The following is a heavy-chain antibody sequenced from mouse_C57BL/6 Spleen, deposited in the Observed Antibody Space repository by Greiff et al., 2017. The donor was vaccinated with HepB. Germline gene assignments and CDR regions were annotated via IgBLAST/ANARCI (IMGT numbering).Heavy chain of an antibody. Sequence: EVKLVESEGGLVQPGSSMKLSCTASGFTFSDYYMAWVRQVPEKGLEWVANINHDGSSTYYLDALKSRFTISRDKAKNILYLQMSSLKSEDTATYYCARAYYGYGQGFDSWGQGTTLTVSS. J-gene: IGHJ2*01. D-gene: IGHD2-2*01. CDR2: INHDGSST. CDR1: GFTFSDYY. V-gene: IGHV5-16*01. CDR3: ARAYYGYGQGFDS.